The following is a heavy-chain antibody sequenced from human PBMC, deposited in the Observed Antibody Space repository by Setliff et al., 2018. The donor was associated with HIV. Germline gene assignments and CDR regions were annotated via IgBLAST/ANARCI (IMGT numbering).Heavy chain of an antibody. J-gene: IGHJ1*01. CDR3: AKDGVRALTRKESKYLQY. V-gene: IGHV3-30-3*01. CDR1: GFSFSSLA. D-gene: IGHD3-16*01. Sequence: GSLRLSCAASGFSFSSLAMHWVRQAPGKGLEWVAAISDDGTIKNYADSVKGRFTISRDNSKNTLYLQMNSLSAEDTAVFYCAKDGVRALTRKESKYLQYWGQGTLVTVSS. CDR2: ISDDGTIK.